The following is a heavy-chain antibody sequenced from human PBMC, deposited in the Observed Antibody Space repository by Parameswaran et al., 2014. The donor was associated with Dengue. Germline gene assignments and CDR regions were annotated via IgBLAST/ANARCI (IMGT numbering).Heavy chain of an antibody. Sequence: WIRQSPSRGLEWLGRTYYRSKWYNDYAVSVKSRITINPDTSKNQFSLQLNSVTPEDTAVYYCARDRGVYHSDAFDIWGQGTMVTVSS. CDR2: TYYRSKWYN. CDR3: ARDRGVYHSDAFDI. V-gene: IGHV6-1*01. J-gene: IGHJ3*02. D-gene: IGHD2-2*01.